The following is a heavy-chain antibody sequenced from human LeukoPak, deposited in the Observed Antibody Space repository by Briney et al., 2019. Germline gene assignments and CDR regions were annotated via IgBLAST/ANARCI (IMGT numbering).Heavy chain of an antibody. CDR3: ASFHCSSTSCYRYYYYYMDV. D-gene: IGHD2-2*01. J-gene: IGHJ6*03. CDR1: GFTFSSYW. V-gene: IGHV3-7*01. CDR2: IKQDGSEK. Sequence: GGSLRLSCVASGFTFSSYWMSWVRQAPGKGLEWVANIKQDGSEKYYVDSVKGRFTISRDNAKNSLYLQMNSLRAEDTAVYYCASFHCSSTSCYRYYYYYMDVWGKGTTVTASS.